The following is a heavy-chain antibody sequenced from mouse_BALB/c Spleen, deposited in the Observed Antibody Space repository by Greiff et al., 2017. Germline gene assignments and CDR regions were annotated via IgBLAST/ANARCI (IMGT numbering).Heavy chain of an antibody. V-gene: IGHV1-80*01. Sequence: VQVVESGAELVRPGSSVKISCKASGYAFSSYWMNWVKQRPGQGLEWIGQIYPGDGDTNYNGKFKGKATLTADKSSSTAYMQLSSLTSEDSAVYFCARFGNYEGFAYWGQGTLVTVSA. CDR3: ARFGNYEGFAY. D-gene: IGHD2-1*01. J-gene: IGHJ3*01. CDR2: IYPGDGDT. CDR1: GYAFSSYW.